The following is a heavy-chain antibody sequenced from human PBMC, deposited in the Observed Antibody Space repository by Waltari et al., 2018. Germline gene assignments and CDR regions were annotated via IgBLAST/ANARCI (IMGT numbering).Heavy chain of an antibody. V-gene: IGHV3-23*01. CDR3: FPSPLPLHTRPEN. Sequence: DVQLLESGGGLVQPVGSLSLSCAASGFTFNNYGMAWVRQTPGKGLEWVSAITGSGTDTSSPSSLPAPFPVSSDPSRTTLYLQLPLLLLSSPPLSFSFPSPLPLHTRPENWGQGTLVTVSA. D-gene: IGHD6-6*01. J-gene: IGHJ4*02. CDR1: GFTFNNYG. CDR2: ITGSGTDT.